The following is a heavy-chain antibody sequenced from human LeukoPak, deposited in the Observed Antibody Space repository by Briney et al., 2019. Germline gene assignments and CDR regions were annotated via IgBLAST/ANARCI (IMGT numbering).Heavy chain of an antibody. CDR3: AKRGYYEFDF. CDR1: GFTFSNYA. D-gene: IGHD3-22*01. CDR2: ISGSGDYT. V-gene: IGHV3-23*01. J-gene: IGHJ4*02. Sequence: GGSLRLSCAASGFTFSNYAMSWVRQAPGKGLEWVSAISGSGDYTYYADSVKGRFTTSRDNSKNTVYLQMNSLRAEDTAVYYCAKRGYYEFDFWGQGTLVTVSS.